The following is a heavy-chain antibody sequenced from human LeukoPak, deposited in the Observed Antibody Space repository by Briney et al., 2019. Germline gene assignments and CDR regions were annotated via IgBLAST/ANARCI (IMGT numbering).Heavy chain of an antibody. D-gene: IGHD6-13*01. V-gene: IGHV6-1*01. CDR1: GDSVSSNSAA. J-gene: IGHJ6*03. CDR3: ARVIAAAGKHYYYYMDV. Sequence: SQTLSLTCAISGDSVSSNSAAWNWIRQSPSRGLEWLGRTYYRSKWYNDYAVSVKSRITINPDTSKNQFSLQLNSVTPEDTAVYYCARVIAAAGKHYYYYMDVWGKGTTVTVPS. CDR2: TYYRSKWYN.